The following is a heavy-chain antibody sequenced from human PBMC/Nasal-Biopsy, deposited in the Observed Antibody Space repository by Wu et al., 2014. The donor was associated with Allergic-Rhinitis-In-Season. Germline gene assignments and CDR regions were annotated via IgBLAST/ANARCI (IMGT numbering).Heavy chain of an antibody. D-gene: IGHD2-21*01. CDR1: GGSINSDY. V-gene: IGHV4-4*07. J-gene: IGHJ6*02. Sequence: TLSLTCSVSGGSINSDYWNWLRQPPGKGLEWIGRVHSGGSTNYHPSLASRLTISLDTSKNQLSLKLNSVTAADTAVYYCARARAYCGGDCYPTYYYYYGMDVWGPRDHGHRLL. CDR3: ARARAYCGGDCYPTYYYYYGMDV. CDR2: VHSGGST.